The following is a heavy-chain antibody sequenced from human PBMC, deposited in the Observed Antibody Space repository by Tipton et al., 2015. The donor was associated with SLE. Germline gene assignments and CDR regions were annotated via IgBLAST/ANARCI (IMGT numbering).Heavy chain of an antibody. Sequence: SLRLSCAASGFTFSSYAMSWVRQAPGKGLEWVSAISGSGGSTYYADSVKGRFTISRDNSKNTLFLQMNSLRPEDTATYYCARDGAYSSSDYWGQGTLVTVSS. J-gene: IGHJ4*02. CDR3: ARDGAYSSSDY. CDR2: ISGSGGST. CDR1: GFTFSSYA. V-gene: IGHV3-23*01. D-gene: IGHD6-19*01.